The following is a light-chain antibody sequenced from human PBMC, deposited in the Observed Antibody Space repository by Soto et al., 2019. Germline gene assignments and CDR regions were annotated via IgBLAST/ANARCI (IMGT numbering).Light chain of an antibody. Sequence: QSVLTQPPSVSGAPXXXVTISCTXXXXXIGAGYDVHWYQHLPGTAPKLLIYANTYRPSGVPDRFSGSKSGTSASLAITGLQAEDEADYYCQSYDSSLSGTGVFGGGTKLTVL. J-gene: IGLJ2*01. CDR3: QSYDSSLSGTGV. CDR2: ANT. CDR1: XXXIGAGYD. V-gene: IGLV1-40*01.